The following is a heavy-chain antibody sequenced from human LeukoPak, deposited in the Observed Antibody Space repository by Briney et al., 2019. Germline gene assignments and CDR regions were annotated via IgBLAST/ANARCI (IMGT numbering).Heavy chain of an antibody. D-gene: IGHD2-15*01. Sequence: PGGSLRLSCAASGFTFSSYWMSWVRQAPGKGLEWVANIKPDGREKYYVDSVKGRFTISRGNPKNSLYLQMNSLRAEDTAVYYCASPRGYCSGGSCPYYFDYWGQGTLVTVSS. J-gene: IGHJ4*02. CDR1: GFTFSSYW. CDR2: IKPDGREK. V-gene: IGHV3-7*01. CDR3: ASPRGYCSGGSCPYYFDY.